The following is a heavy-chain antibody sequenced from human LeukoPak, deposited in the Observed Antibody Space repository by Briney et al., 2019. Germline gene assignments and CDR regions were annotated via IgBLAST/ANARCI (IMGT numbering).Heavy chain of an antibody. CDR1: GFTFSDYY. Sequence: PGGSLRLSCAVSGFTFSDYYMSWIRQAPGKGLEWVSYISSSSSYTNYADSVKGRFTISRDNAKNSLYLQMNSLRAEDTAVYYCARSLLYYYDSSNDYWGQGTLVTVSS. D-gene: IGHD3-22*01. CDR2: ISSSSSYT. J-gene: IGHJ4*02. CDR3: ARSLLYYYDSSNDY. V-gene: IGHV3-11*03.